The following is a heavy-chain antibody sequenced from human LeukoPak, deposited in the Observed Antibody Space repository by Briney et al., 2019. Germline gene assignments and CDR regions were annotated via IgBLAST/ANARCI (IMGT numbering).Heavy chain of an antibody. V-gene: IGHV3-64*04. D-gene: IGHD3-9*01. CDR1: GFTFSSYA. CDR2: ISSNGGST. Sequence: GGSLRLSCSASGFTFSSYAIHWVRQAPGKGLEYVSGISSNGGSTYYADSVKGRFTISRDNSKNTLYLQMNSLRAEDTAVYYCARDRETYYDILTGYYTLGDAFDIWGQGTMVTVSS. CDR3: ARDRETYYDILTGYYTLGDAFDI. J-gene: IGHJ3*02.